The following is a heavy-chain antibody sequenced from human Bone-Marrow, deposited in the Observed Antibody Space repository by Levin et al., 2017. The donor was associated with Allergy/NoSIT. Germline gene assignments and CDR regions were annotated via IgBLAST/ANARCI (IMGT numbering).Heavy chain of an antibody. CDR3: ARCTGGTCYAGLDH. D-gene: IGHD2-15*01. Sequence: SETLSLTCTVSGCSISTGDDYCTWIRQPPGTGLQWIGYIYYSGSTYYNPSLKSRVTISVDTSKNQFSLKLSSLTAADTALYYSARCTGGTCYAGLDHWGQGNLVTVSS. CDR2: IYYSGST. J-gene: IGHJ4*02. V-gene: IGHV4-30-4*08. CDR1: GCSISTGDDY.